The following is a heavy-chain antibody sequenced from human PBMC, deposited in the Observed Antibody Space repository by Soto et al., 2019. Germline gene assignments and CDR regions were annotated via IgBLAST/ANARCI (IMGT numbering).Heavy chain of an antibody. Sequence: QVHLEQSGAEVKKPGASVKVSCNSSGYTFTDFFIHWVRQAPGQGLEWLGWIDPNSGGTNYARRFQGWVTMTRDSSNSTAYMELSRVISADTAVDFCTTTILPTYGPFDYWGMGNLVTVSS. CDR3: TTTILPTYGPFDY. CDR2: IDPNSGGT. D-gene: IGHD3-10*01. V-gene: IGHV1-2*04. J-gene: IGHJ4*02. CDR1: GYTFTDFF.